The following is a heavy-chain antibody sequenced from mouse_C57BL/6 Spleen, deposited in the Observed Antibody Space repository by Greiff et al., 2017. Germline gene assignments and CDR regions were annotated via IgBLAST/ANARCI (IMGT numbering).Heavy chain of an antibody. CDR1: GYTFTSYW. CDR3: AFTTVDYFDY. V-gene: IGHV1-59*01. J-gene: IGHJ2*01. D-gene: IGHD1-1*01. Sequence: VQLQQPGAELVRPGTSVKLSCKASGYTFTSYWMHWVKQRPGQGLEWIGVIDPSDSYTNYNQKFKGKATLTVDTSSSTAYMQLSSLTSEDSAVYYCAFTTVDYFDYWGQGTTLTVSS. CDR2: IDPSDSYT.